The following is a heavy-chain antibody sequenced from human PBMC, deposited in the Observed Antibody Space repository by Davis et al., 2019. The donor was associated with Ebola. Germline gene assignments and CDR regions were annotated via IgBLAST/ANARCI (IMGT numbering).Heavy chain of an antibody. CDR3: ASSLGQWLVPDY. CDR1: GYSFTSYW. J-gene: IGHJ4*02. CDR2: IDPSDSYT. Sequence: GESLKISCKGSGYSFTSYWISWVRQMPGKGLEWMGRIDPSDSYTNYSPSFQGHVTISADKSISTAYLQWSSLKASDTAMYYCASSLGQWLVPDYWGQGTLVTVSS. V-gene: IGHV5-10-1*01. D-gene: IGHD6-19*01.